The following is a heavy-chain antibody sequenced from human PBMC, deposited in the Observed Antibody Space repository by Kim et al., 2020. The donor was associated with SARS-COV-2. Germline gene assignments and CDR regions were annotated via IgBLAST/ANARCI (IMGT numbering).Heavy chain of an antibody. CDR1: GFTFSSYG. CDR2: IWYDGSNK. J-gene: IGHJ4*02. D-gene: IGHD4-4*01. V-gene: IGHV3-33*01. CDR3: ARAFGGGNDYSPDY. Sequence: GGSLRLSCAASGFTFSSYGMHWVRQAPGKGLEWVAVIWYDGSNKYYADSVKGRFTISRDNSKNTLYLQMNSLRAEDTAVYYCARAFGGGNDYSPDYWGQGTLVTVSS.